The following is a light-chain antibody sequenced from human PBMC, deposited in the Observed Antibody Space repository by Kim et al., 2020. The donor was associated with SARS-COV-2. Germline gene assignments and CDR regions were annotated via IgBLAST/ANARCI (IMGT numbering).Light chain of an antibody. CDR3: QQYNDSPPRT. CDR1: PSLGGSY. Sequence: AERATPSRTASPSLGGSYFASYQQQPAHPPPLLIFDTSSSATAIPDSFSSSGSATAFFTTTSSMQPEDFAAVYYCQQYNDSPPRTFGQGTQVDIK. CDR2: DTS. J-gene: IGKJ1*01. V-gene: IGKV3-20*01.